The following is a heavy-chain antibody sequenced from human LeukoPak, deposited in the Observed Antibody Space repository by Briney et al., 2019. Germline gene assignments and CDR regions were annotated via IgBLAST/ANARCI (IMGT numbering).Heavy chain of an antibody. D-gene: IGHD5-24*01. CDR2: IYYSGST. Sequence: NPSETLSLTCTVSGGSISSYYWSWIRQPPGKGLEWIGYIYYSGSTNYNPSLKSRVTISVDTSKNQFSLKLSSVTAADTAVYYCARHNVETATIYWGQGTLVTVSS. J-gene: IGHJ4*02. CDR1: GGSISSYY. CDR3: ARHNVETATIY. V-gene: IGHV4-59*08.